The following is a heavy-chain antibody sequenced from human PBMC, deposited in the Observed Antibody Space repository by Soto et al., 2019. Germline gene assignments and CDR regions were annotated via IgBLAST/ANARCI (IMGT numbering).Heavy chain of an antibody. CDR3: ARVGGTGGYTYGLDY. J-gene: IGHJ4*02. V-gene: IGHV1-69*06. D-gene: IGHD5-18*01. CDR2: IIPVFGTG. CDR1: GGTFSSYA. Sequence: QVQLVQSGAEVKKPGSSVKVSCKASGGTFSSYAISWVRQAPGQGLEWMGGIIPVFGTGIYAQKFQGRVTITADKSTNTAYMELSSRRSEYTAVYFCARVGGTGGYTYGLDYWGQGTLVTVSS.